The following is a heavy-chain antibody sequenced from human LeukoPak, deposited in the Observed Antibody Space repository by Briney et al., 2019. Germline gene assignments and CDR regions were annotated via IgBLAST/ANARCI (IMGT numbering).Heavy chain of an antibody. CDR2: IWYDGSNK. V-gene: IGHV3-33*06. D-gene: IGHD5-12*01. CDR1: GFTFSSYG. Sequence: GGSLRLSCASSGFTFSSYGMHWVRQAPGRGLEWVAVIWYDGSNKYYADSVKGRFTISRDNSKNTLYLQMKSLRAEDTAVYYCAKDGLYGGYTTFDYWGQGTLVTVSS. J-gene: IGHJ4*02. CDR3: AKDGLYGGYTTFDY.